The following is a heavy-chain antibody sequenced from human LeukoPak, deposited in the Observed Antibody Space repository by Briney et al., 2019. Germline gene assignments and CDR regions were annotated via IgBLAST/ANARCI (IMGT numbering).Heavy chain of an antibody. J-gene: IGHJ4*02. CDR3: ARGSGSFEDGGEYFDY. V-gene: IGHV1-18*01. CDR2: ISVYNGNT. D-gene: IGHD1-26*01. CDR1: GYIFTNYG. Sequence: ASVTVSCTTSGYIFTNYGISWVRQAPGQGLEWMGRISVYNGNTKYAQKFQGRVTMTTDTSTNTVYMELRSLRSDDTAVYYCARGSGSFEDGGEYFDYWGQGTLVPVSS.